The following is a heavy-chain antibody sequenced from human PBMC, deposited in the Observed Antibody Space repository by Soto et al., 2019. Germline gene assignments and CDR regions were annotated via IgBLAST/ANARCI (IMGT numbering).Heavy chain of an antibody. CDR1: DGSISSSSHH. Sequence: QLQLQESGPGLVKPSETLSLTCSVSDGSISSSSHHWGWIRQPPGKGLEWIGAMHYSGNTYYNPSLKSRLTISVDTSMNQCYLKLNSATAADTAVYYCARVRGMTTATKDRGLDVWGQGTTVIVSS. D-gene: IGHD4-17*01. J-gene: IGHJ6*02. CDR2: MHYSGNT. CDR3: ARVRGMTTATKDRGLDV. V-gene: IGHV4-39*01.